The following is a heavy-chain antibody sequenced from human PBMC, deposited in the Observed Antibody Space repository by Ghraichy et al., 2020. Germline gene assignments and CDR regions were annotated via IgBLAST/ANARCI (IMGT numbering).Heavy chain of an antibody. D-gene: IGHD3-3*01. CDR2: ISGNGDIT. CDR1: GFTFSRYA. Sequence: GGSLRLSCTASGFTFSRYAMNWVRQAPGKGLEWVSAISGNGDITYYADSVKGRFFMSRDNSQNTLHLQMNSLRAEDTATYYCANDPDFTYYDGNLFDYWGQGALVTV. J-gene: IGHJ4*02. V-gene: IGHV3-23*01. CDR3: ANDPDFTYYDGNLFDY.